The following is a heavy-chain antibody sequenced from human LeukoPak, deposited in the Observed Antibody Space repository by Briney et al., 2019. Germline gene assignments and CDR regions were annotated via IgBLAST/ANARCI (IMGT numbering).Heavy chain of an antibody. CDR1: GFTFSNSW. CDR2: IKSKTDGGTT. V-gene: IGHV3-15*01. Sequence: GGSLRLSCAASGFTFSNSWMIWVRQAPGKGLEGVGRIKSKTDGGTTDYAAPVKGRFTISRDDSKNTLYLQMNSLKTEDTAVYYCTTERRDGYNYGFDYWGQGTLVTVSS. J-gene: IGHJ4*02. D-gene: IGHD5-24*01. CDR3: TTERRDGYNYGFDY.